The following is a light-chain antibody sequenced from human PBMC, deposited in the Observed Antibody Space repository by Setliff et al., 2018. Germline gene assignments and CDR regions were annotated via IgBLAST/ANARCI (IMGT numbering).Light chain of an antibody. CDR2: DVS. V-gene: IGLV2-14*03. Sequence: QSVLTQPASVSGSPGQSITISCTGTSSDVGGYNYVSWYQQHPGKAPKLMIYDVSNRPSGVSNRFSGSKSGNTASLTISGLQAEDEADYYCSSYTSSSTSEVFGTGTKATVL. CDR1: SSDVGGYNY. CDR3: SSYTSSSTSEV. J-gene: IGLJ1*01.